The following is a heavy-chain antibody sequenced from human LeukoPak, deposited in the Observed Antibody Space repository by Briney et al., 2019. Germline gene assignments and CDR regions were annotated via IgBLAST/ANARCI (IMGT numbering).Heavy chain of an antibody. J-gene: IGHJ4*02. D-gene: IGHD3-10*01. CDR2: IYHGGSP. V-gene: IGHV4-4*02. CDR1: GGPLSYHIW. Sequence: SETLPLTCAVSGGPLSYHIWWSWVRPPPGMGLEWVGEIYHGGSPNYNPSLKSRVTMSVDRSKNQFALKLSSVTAADTAVYYCARGEERGSGTVHFDYWGQGTLVTVSS. CDR3: ARGEERGSGTVHFDY.